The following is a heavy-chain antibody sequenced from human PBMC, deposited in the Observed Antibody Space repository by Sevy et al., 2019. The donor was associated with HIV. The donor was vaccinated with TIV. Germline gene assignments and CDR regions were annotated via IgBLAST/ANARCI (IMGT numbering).Heavy chain of an antibody. CDR3: ARDLEFYDHGDYGPAFMPDF. D-gene: IGHD4-17*01. J-gene: IGHJ4*01. V-gene: IGHV3-33*01. CDR2: IWFDGSNT. Sequence: GGSLRLSCAASGFTFSSFGMHWVRQAPGKGLEWLAVIWFDGSNTYYADSVRGRFTISRDIAKNTLLLQMNSLRAEDTAVYYCARDLEFYDHGDYGPAFMPDFWGHGTLVTVSS. CDR1: GFTFSSFG.